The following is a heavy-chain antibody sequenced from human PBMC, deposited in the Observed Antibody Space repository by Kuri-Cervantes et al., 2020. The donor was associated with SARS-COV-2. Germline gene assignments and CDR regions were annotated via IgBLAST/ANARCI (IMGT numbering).Heavy chain of an antibody. V-gene: IGHV4-39*07. J-gene: IGHJ6*02. D-gene: IGHD2-2*01. CDR3: ARGQYCSSTSCYATYYYYYYGMDV. CDR1: GGSTNSSSYY. CDR2: IYHSGST. Sequence: GSLRLSCTVSGGSTNSSSYYWGWIRQPPGKGLEWIGSIYHSGSTNYNPSLKSRVTISVDKSKNQFSLKLSSVTAADTAVYYCARGQYCSSTSCYATYYYYYYGMDVWGQGTTVTVSS.